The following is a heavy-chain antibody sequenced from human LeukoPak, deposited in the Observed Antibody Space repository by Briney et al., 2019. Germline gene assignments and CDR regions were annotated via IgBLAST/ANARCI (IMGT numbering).Heavy chain of an antibody. D-gene: IGHD5-18*01. CDR2: IYHSGST. V-gene: IGHV4-4*02. CDR1: GGSISSSNW. CDR3: ARDGGYGHYDY. Sequence: SGTLSLTCAVSGGSISSSNWWSWVRQPPGQGLEWIGEIYHSGSTNYNPSLKSRVTISVDTSKNQISLEVTSVTAADTAVYYCARDGGYGHYDYWGRGTLVTVSS. J-gene: IGHJ4*02.